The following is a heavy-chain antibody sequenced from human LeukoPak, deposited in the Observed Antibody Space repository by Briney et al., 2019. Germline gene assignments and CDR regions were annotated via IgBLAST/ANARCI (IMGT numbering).Heavy chain of an antibody. V-gene: IGHV3-7*05. Sequence: TGGSLRLSCAASGFTFSSYWMSWVRQAPGKGLEWVADIKEDGSEKYYVASVKGRFTISRDNAKNSLYLHMDSVRAEDTAVYYCARDSHYSSDYWGQGTLVTVSS. J-gene: IGHJ4*02. CDR3: ARDSHYSSDY. D-gene: IGHD6-6*01. CDR1: GFTFSSYW. CDR2: IKEDGSEK.